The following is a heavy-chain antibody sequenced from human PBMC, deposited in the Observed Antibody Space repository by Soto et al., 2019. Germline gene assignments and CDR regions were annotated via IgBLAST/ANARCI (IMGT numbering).Heavy chain of an antibody. CDR3: ATSITMIVVVIYDAFDI. CDR1: GYTLTDLS. D-gene: IGHD3-22*01. Sequence: GASVKVSCKVSGYTLTDLSMHWVRQAPGKGLEWMGGFDPEDGETIYAQKFQGRVTMTEDTSTDTAYMELSSLRSEDTAVYYCATSITMIVVVIYDAFDIWGQGTTVTVS. CDR2: FDPEDGET. J-gene: IGHJ3*02. V-gene: IGHV1-24*01.